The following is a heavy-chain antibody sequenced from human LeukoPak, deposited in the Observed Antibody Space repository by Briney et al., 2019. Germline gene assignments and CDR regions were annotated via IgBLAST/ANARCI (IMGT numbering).Heavy chain of an antibody. CDR2: IYYSGST. V-gene: IGHV4-30-4*08. CDR3: ARAPPGVTGAFDI. CDR1: GGSISSGDYY. J-gene: IGHJ3*02. D-gene: IGHD4-23*01. Sequence: SQTLSLTCTVSGGSISSGDYYWSWIRQPPGKGLGWIGYIYYSGSTYYNPSLKSRVTISVDTSKNQFSLKLSSVTAADTAVYYCARAPPGVTGAFDIWGQGTMVTVSS.